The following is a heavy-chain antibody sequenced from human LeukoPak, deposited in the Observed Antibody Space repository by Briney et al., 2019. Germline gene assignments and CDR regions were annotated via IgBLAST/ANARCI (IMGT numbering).Heavy chain of an antibody. V-gene: IGHV3-53*01. CDR1: GFTVSSNY. Sequence: PGGSLRLSCAASGFTVSSNYMSWVRQAPGKGLEWVSVIYSGGSTYYADSVKGRLTISRDNSKNTLYLQMNSLRAEDTAVYYCARGPLTTRKKQLVRVYYYMDVWGKGTTVTVSS. CDR3: ARGPLTTRKKQLVRVYYYMDV. CDR2: IYSGGST. J-gene: IGHJ6*03. D-gene: IGHD6-6*01.